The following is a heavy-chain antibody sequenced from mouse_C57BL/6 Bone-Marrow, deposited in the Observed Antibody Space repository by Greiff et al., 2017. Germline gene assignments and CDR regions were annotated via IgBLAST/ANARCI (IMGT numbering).Heavy chain of an antibody. J-gene: IGHJ1*03. CDR1: GYTFTSYG. V-gene: IGHV1-81*01. CDR2: IYPRSGNT. Sequence: QVQLQQSGAELARPGASVKLSCKASGYTFTSYGISWVKQRTGQGLEWIGEIYPRSGNTYYNEKFKGKATLTAAKSSSTAYMELSSLTSEDSAVDFCAGWTRLWYFDVWGTGTTVTVSS. CDR3: AGWTRLWYFDV.